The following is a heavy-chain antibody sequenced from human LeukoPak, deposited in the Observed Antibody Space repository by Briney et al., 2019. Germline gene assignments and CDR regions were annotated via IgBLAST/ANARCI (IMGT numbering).Heavy chain of an antibody. D-gene: IGHD3-3*01. CDR2: INHSGST. Sequence: PSETLSLTCAVYGGSFSVYYWSWIRQPPGKGLEWIGEINHSGSTNYNPSLKSRVTISVDTSKNQFSLKLSSVTAADTAVYYCARGTMIHPVFLAHGMDVWGQGTTVTVSS. CDR1: GGSFSVYY. V-gene: IGHV4-34*01. CDR3: ARGTMIHPVFLAHGMDV. J-gene: IGHJ6*02.